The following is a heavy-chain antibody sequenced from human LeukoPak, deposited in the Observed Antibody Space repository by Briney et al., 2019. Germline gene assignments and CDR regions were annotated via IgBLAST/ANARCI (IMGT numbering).Heavy chain of an antibody. CDR3: ARVPTTRGYYYMDV. D-gene: IGHD4-11*01. V-gene: IGHV3-7*01. J-gene: IGHJ6*03. CDR2: INQDGSEK. Sequence: PGGSLRRSCAASGFTCSSYWMSWVRQAPGMGLEGVANINQDGSEKYYVDSVKGPFTITRDTAKNSLYLQMNSLRAEDTAVNYCARVPTTRGYYYMDVWGKGTTVTVSS. CDR1: GFTCSSYW.